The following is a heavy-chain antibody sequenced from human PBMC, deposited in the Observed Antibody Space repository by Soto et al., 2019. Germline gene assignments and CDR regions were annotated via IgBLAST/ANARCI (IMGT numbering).Heavy chain of an antibody. D-gene: IGHD3-22*01. J-gene: IGHJ4*02. CDR1: GFTFSTYW. CDR3: ARESHDSSGYYTDY. V-gene: IGHV3-7*01. Sequence: GGSLRLSCAASGFTFSTYWMSWVRQAPGKGLEWVANIKQDGSEKYYVDTVKGRFTISRDNAKNSLYLQMNSLRAEDTAVYYCARESHDSSGYYTDYWGQGTLVTVSS. CDR2: IKQDGSEK.